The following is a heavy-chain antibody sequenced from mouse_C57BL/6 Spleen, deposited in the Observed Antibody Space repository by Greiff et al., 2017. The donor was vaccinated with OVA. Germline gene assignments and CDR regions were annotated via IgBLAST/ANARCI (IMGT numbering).Heavy chain of an antibody. Sequence: EVQLVEPGGGLVKPGGSLKLSCAASGFTFSDYGMHWVRQAPEKGLEWVAYISSGSSTIYYADTVKGRFTISRDNAKNTLFLQMTSLRSEDTAMYYCARPYRSYRGCFDYWGQGTTLTGSA. CDR1: GFTFSDYG. CDR2: ISSGSSTI. D-gene: IGHD2-12*01. V-gene: IGHV5-17*01. CDR3: ARPYRSYRGCFDY. J-gene: IGHJ2*01.